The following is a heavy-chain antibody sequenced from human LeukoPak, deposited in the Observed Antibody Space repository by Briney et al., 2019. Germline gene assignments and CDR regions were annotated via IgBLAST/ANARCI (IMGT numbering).Heavy chain of an antibody. Sequence: GGSLRLSCSASGXTFSSYAMSWVRQAPGKGMEWVSAISGSGGSTYYADSVKGRFTISRDNSKNTLYLQMNSLRAEDTAVYFCARVVYGDLYFDYWGQGTLVTVSS. D-gene: IGHD4-17*01. V-gene: IGHV3-23*01. CDR3: ARVVYGDLYFDY. CDR2: ISGSGGST. J-gene: IGHJ4*02. CDR1: GXTFSSYA.